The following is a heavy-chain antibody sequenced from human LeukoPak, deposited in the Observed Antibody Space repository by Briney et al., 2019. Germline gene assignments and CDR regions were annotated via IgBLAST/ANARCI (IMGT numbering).Heavy chain of an antibody. V-gene: IGHV4-59*01. D-gene: IGHD2-21*01. CDR2: IYYSGST. CDR3: ARAVTFPGFYYYYYMDV. CDR1: GGSISSYY. J-gene: IGHJ6*03. Sequence: SETLSLTCTVSGGSISSYYWSWIRQPPGKGLEWIGYIYYSGSTNYNPSLKSRVTISVDTSKNQFSLKLSSVTAADTAVYYCARAVTFPGFYYYYYMDVWGKGTTVTVSS.